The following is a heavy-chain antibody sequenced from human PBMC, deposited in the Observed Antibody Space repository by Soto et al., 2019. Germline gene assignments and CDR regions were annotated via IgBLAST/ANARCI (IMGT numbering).Heavy chain of an antibody. CDR3: ERTPRAQMIVLEAATRFDY. CDR1: GYTFTTYG. Sequence: QVQLVQSGAEVKRPGASLKVSCKASGYTFTTYGFNWVRQAPGQGLEWRGWISPYNGDTNYAQNFQGRVTLTTDTSTSTAYMEMRSLTSDDTAIYYCERTPRAQMIVLEAATRFDYWGQGTLVTVSS. V-gene: IGHV1-18*04. J-gene: IGHJ4*02. D-gene: IGHD2-15*01. CDR2: ISPYNGDT.